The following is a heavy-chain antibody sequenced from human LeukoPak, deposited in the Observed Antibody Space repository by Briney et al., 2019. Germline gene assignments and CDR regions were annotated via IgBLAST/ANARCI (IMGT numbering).Heavy chain of an antibody. J-gene: IGHJ4*02. V-gene: IGHV3-11*04. D-gene: IGHD3-10*01. CDR1: GFTFSDYY. CDR3: ARASTYGSGSYYNYYFDY. Sequence: GGSLRLSCAASGFTFSDYYMSWIRQAPGKGLEWVSYISSSGSTIYYADSVKGRFTISRDNAKNSLYLQMNSLRAEDTAVYYCARASTYGSGSYYNYYFDYWGQGTLVTVSS. CDR2: ISSSGSTI.